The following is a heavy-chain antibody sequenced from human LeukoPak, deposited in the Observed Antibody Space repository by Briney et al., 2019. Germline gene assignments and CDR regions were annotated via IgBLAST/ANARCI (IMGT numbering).Heavy chain of an antibody. V-gene: IGHV1-2*04. CDR2: INPNSGGT. CDR1: GYTFTGYY. CDR3: ARDLSYYYGSGSSLNI. Sequence: ASVKVSCKASGYTFTGYYMHWVRQAPGQGLEWMGWINPNSGGTNYAQKFQGWVTMTRDTSISTAYMELSRLRSDDTAVYYCARDLSYYYGSGSSLNIWGQGTMVTVSS. D-gene: IGHD3-10*01. J-gene: IGHJ3*02.